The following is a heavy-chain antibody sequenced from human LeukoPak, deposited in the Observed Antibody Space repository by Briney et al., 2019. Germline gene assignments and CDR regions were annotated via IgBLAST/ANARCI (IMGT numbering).Heavy chain of an antibody. J-gene: IGHJ4*02. CDR1: DDSISDYY. D-gene: IGHD3-16*01. Sequence: SETLSLTCTVSDDSISDYYRGWIRQTPGKGLEWIGYFYNSGRSTYNPSLKSRVSISVDTSKNQFSLRLNSVILADTAVYYCTRGAGWLIDDWGQGILVTVSS. CDR3: TRGAGWLIDD. CDR2: FYNSGRS. V-gene: IGHV4-59*01.